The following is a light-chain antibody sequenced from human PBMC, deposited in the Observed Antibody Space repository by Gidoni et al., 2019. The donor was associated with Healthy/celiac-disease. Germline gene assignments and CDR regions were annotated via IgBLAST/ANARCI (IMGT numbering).Light chain of an antibody. CDR2: GAS. CDR3: QQYNNWPPAT. Sequence: EIVMTQSPATLSVSPGERATLSCRASQSVSSNLAWYQQKPGQAPRLLIYGASTRATGIPARFGGSESGTEFTLTISSLQYEDFAVYYCQQYNNWPPATFGPGTKVDIK. CDR1: QSVSSN. V-gene: IGKV3-15*01. J-gene: IGKJ3*01.